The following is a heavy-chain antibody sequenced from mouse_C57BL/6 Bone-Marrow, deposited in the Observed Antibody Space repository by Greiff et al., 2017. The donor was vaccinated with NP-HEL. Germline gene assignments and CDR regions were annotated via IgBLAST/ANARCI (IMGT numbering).Heavy chain of an antibody. V-gene: IGHV14-4*01. CDR2: IDPENGDT. CDR3: TTTTGFDV. J-gene: IGHJ1*03. CDR1: GFNIKDDY. D-gene: IGHD1-1*01. Sequence: VQLQQSGAELVRPGASVKLSCTASGFNIKDDYMHWVKQRPEQGLEWIGWIDPENGDTEYASKFQGKATITADTSSNTAYLQLSSLTSEGTAVYYCTTTTGFDVWGTGTTVTVSS.